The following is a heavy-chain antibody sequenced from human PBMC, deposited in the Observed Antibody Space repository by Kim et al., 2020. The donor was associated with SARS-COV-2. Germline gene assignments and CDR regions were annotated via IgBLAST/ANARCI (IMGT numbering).Heavy chain of an antibody. Sequence: ASVKVSCKASGYTFTSYGISWVRQAPGQGLEWMGWISAYNGNTNYAQKLQGRVTMTTDTSTSTAYMELRSLRSDDTAVYYCARRSTMIVDTSAGAFDIWGQGTMVTVSS. D-gene: IGHD3-22*01. V-gene: IGHV1-18*04. J-gene: IGHJ3*02. CDR2: ISAYNGNT. CDR3: ARRSTMIVDTSAGAFDI. CDR1: GYTFTSYG.